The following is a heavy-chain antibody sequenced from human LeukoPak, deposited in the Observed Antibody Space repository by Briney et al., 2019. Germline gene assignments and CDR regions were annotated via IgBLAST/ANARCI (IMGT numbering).Heavy chain of an antibody. J-gene: IGHJ3*02. CDR1: GFTFSSYS. D-gene: IGHD3-22*01. CDR3: AREAPHYYDSSGYYGRAFDI. V-gene: IGHV3-21*01. CDR2: ISSSSSYI. Sequence: PGGSLRLSCAASGFTFSSYSVNWVRQAPGKGLEWVSSISSSSSYIYYADSVKGRFTISRDNAKNSLYLQMNSLRAEDTAVYYCAREAPHYYDSSGYYGRAFDIWGQGTMVTVSS.